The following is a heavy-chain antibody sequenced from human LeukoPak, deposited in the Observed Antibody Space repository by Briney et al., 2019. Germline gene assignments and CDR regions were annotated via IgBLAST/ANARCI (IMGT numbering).Heavy chain of an antibody. CDR1: GFTFSSYA. CDR2: ISGSGGST. D-gene: IGHD4-17*01. CDR3: AKDLYGDYVFYFDY. J-gene: IGHJ4*02. Sequence: PGGSLRLSCAASGFTFSSYAMSWVRQAPGKGLEWVSAISGSGGSTYYADSVKGRLTISRDNSKNTLYLQMNSLRAEDTAVYYCAKDLYGDYVFYFDYGGQGTLVTVSS. V-gene: IGHV3-23*01.